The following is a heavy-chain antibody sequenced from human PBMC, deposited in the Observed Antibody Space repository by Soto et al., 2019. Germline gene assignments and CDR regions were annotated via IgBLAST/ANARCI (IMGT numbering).Heavy chain of an antibody. D-gene: IGHD6-19*01. J-gene: IGHJ4*02. CDR1: GFSLSTNGVA. CDR2: IFWDDDA. V-gene: IGHV2-5*02. CDR3: THTSGHSSTGADN. Sequence: QITLRESGPALVKPTQTLTLTCTFSGFSLSTNGVAVGWIRQPPGKALEWLALIFWDDDARYSPSLKSRLTITKDTAKIQVVLIMTNMDPVDTGTYYCTHTSGHSSTGADNWGQGTQVTVSS.